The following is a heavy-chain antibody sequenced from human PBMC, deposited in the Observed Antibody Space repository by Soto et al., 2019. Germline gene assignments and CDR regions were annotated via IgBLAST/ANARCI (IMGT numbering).Heavy chain of an antibody. Sequence: GGSLRLSCAVSGFPLRGYAMSWVRQAPGKGLEWVSAISGSGDSTYYADSVRGRFTISRDNSKNTLYLQMNSLRAEDTALYYCAKDSGLPDFGIVMHAFDVWGQGTMVTVSS. CDR1: GFPLRGYA. CDR3: AKDSGLPDFGIVMHAFDV. J-gene: IGHJ3*01. V-gene: IGHV3-23*01. D-gene: IGHD3-3*01. CDR2: ISGSGDST.